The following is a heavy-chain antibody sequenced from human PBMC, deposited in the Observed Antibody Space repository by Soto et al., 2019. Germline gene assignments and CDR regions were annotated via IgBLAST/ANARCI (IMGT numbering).Heavy chain of an antibody. CDR1: RFTFSNYA. CDR3: AKDSYSNNWSHGAFDI. CDR2: VSDSGDNT. D-gene: IGHD6-13*01. V-gene: IGHV3-23*01. Sequence: GGSLNLSCAASRFTFSNYAMSWIRQAPGKGLDWVSTVSDSGDNTYYADSVKGRFTISRDNSKNTLYLQMTSLRAEDTAVYHCAKDSYSNNWSHGAFDIWGQGTMVTVS. J-gene: IGHJ3*02.